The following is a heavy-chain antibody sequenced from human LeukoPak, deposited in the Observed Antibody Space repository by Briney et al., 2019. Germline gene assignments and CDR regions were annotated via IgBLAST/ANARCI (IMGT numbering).Heavy chain of an antibody. CDR1: GVTFSSYS. CDR3: AIQPGARLGIY. J-gene: IGHJ4*02. V-gene: IGHV3-21*01. CDR2: ISSSSSYI. Sequence: GGSLRLSCAASGVTFSSYSMNWVRQAPGKGLEWVSSISSSSSYIYYADSVKGRFTISRDNAKNSLYLQMNSLRAEDTAVYYCAIQPGARLGIYWGQGTLVTVSS. D-gene: IGHD7-27*01.